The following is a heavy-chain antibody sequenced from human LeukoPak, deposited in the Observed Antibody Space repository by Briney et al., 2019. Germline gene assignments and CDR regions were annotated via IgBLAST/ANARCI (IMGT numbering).Heavy chain of an antibody. V-gene: IGHV1-18*01. CDR1: GYTFTSYG. Sequence: ASVTVSFTASGYTFTSYGISWVRQAPGQGLEGMGWISAYNGNTNYAQKLQGRVTMTTDTSTSTAYMELRSLRSDDTAVYYCARADVFSSGYYFGFDYWGQGTLVTVSS. J-gene: IGHJ4*02. CDR2: ISAYNGNT. CDR3: ARADVFSSGYYFGFDY. D-gene: IGHD3-22*01.